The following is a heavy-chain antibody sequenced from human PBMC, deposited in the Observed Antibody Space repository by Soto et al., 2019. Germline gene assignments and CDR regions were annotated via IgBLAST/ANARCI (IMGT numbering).Heavy chain of an antibody. V-gene: IGHV4-30-4*01. D-gene: IGHD1-26*01. CDR2: IYYSGST. CDR1: GGSIRGGDYY. CDR3: ARDSGSYYPSPSYFDD. Sequence: SGPLSDTYTVSGGSIRGGDYYRSWIRRPPGKGLEWIGYIYYSGSTYYNPSLKSRVTISVDTSKNQFSLKLSSVTAADTAVYYCARDSGSYYPSPSYFDDRGQGTLVTVSS. J-gene: IGHJ4*02.